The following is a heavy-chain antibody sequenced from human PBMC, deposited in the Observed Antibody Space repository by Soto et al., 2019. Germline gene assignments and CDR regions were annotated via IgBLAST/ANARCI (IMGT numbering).Heavy chain of an antibody. V-gene: IGHV2-5*02. Sequence: QITLKESGPTLVKPTQTLTLTCSFSGFSLSTTGVGVGWIRQSPGKALEWLAIIYWDHDKRYSPSLKSRVTITRQTSKHQVGVTGTKMDPQQKRKYYFTRTLWYGELHWGQGALVTVSS. J-gene: IGHJ4*02. CDR3: TRTLWYGELH. CDR1: GFSLSTTGVG. D-gene: IGHD3-10*01. CDR2: IYWDHDK.